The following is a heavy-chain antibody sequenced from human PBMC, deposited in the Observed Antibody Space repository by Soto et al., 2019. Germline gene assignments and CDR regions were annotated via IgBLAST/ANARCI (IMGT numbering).Heavy chain of an antibody. J-gene: IGHJ4*02. CDR2: ISYDGSNK. CDR3: ARTYDHLDY. CDR1: GFTFSSYA. Sequence: QVQLVESGGGVVQPGRSLRLSCAASGFTFSSYAMHWVRQAPGKGLEWVAVISYDGSNKYYADSVKGRFTISRDNSKNTLYLQMNSLRAEDTAVYYCARTYDHLDYWGQGTLVTVSS. V-gene: IGHV3-30-3*01. D-gene: IGHD5-12*01.